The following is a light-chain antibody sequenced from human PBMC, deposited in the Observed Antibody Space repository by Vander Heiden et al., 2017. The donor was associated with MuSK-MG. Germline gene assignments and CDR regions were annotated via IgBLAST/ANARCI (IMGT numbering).Light chain of an antibody. V-gene: IGKV4-1*01. Sequence: DIVMTQSPDSLAVSLGERATINCKSSQTILYNYNNKNYLAWYQQKPGQPPKLLIYWASTRESGVPDRFSGSGSGTDFTLTISSLQAEDVAVYYCQHDDSTPYTFGQWTKLEIK. CDR3: QHDDSTPYT. J-gene: IGKJ2*01. CDR1: QTILYNYNNKNY. CDR2: WAS.